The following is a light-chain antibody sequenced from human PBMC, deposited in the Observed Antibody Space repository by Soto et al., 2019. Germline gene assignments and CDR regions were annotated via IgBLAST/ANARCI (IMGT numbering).Light chain of an antibody. J-gene: IGLJ3*02. Sequence: QSALTQPHSANGSPGQSFTISCTGTSSDVGGYNYVSWYQQHPGKVPKLMIYEVTKRPSGVPDRFSGSKSGNTASLTVSGLQAEDEADYYCSSYAGSNILVFGGGTKLTVL. V-gene: IGLV2-8*01. CDR2: EVT. CDR1: SSDVGGYNY. CDR3: SSYAGSNILV.